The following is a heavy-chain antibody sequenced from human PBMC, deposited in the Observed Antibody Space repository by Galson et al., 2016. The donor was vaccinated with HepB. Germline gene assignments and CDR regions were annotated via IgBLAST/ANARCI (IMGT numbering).Heavy chain of an antibody. CDR2: IGGTTSTI. CDR3: ARGAGAGY. D-gene: IGHD3-10*01. J-gene: IGHJ4*02. Sequence: SLRLSCAASGFPFSINSMNWVRQAPGKGLEWVSYIGGTTSTIFYADSVKGRFTISRDNAEDSLYLQMNNLRAEDSAIYYCARGAGAGYWGQGTLVTVSS. CDR1: GFPFSINS. V-gene: IGHV3-48*04.